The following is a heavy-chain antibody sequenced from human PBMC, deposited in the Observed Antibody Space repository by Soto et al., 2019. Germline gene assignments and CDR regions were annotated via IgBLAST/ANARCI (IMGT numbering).Heavy chain of an antibody. V-gene: IGHV4-30-4*01. Sequence: PSETLSLTCSVSGDSISTVDYFWAWIRQPPGQALEYIGYIYRSTTTYYNPSFESRVAISLDTSKSQFSLTVTSVTAADTAVYFCARGRYCINGRCFPNWLDSWGPGTLLTVYS. D-gene: IGHD2-8*01. CDR1: GDSISTVDYF. CDR2: IYRSTTT. J-gene: IGHJ5*01. CDR3: ARGRYCINGRCFPNWLDS.